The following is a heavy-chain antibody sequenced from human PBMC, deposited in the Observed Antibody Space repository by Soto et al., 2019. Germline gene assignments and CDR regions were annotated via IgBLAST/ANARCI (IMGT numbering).Heavy chain of an antibody. CDR1: GDSISSGGYS. V-gene: IGHV4-30-2*01. Sequence: QLPLQESGSGLVKPSQTLSLTCDVSGDSISSGGYSWNWIRQPPGKGLEWIGYIYHSGTTYYNPSLKSRVTISVHRSKNQFSLNLNSVTAADTAVYYCARADYDILTGRLGYYFAYWGQGALVTVSS. CDR2: IYHSGTT. J-gene: IGHJ4*02. CDR3: ARADYDILTGRLGYYFAY. D-gene: IGHD3-9*01.